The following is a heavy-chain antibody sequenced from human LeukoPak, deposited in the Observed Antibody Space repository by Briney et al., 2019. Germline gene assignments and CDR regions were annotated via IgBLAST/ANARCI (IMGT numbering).Heavy chain of an antibody. J-gene: IGHJ3*02. D-gene: IGHD3-22*01. V-gene: IGHV3-73*01. CDR1: GFTSSGSA. Sequence: HSGGSLRLSCAASGFTSSGSAMHWVRQASGKGLEWVGRIRSKANSYATAYAASVKGRFTISRDDSKNTAYLQMNSLKTEDTAVYYCTTFYYYDSPDAFDIWGQGTMVTVSS. CDR2: IRSKANSYAT. CDR3: TTFYYYDSPDAFDI.